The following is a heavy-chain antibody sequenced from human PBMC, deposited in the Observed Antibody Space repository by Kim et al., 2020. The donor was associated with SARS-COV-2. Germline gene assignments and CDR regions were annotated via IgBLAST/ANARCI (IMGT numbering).Heavy chain of an antibody. J-gene: IGHJ4*02. Sequence: GESLKISCKGSGYSFTSYWISWVRQMPGKGLEWMGRIDPSDSYTNYSPSFQGHVTISADKSISTAYLQWSSLKASDTAMYYCARHEYCSGGSCYRDFDYWGQGTLVTVSS. V-gene: IGHV5-10-1*01. D-gene: IGHD2-15*01. CDR2: IDPSDSYT. CDR3: ARHEYCSGGSCYRDFDY. CDR1: GYSFTSYW.